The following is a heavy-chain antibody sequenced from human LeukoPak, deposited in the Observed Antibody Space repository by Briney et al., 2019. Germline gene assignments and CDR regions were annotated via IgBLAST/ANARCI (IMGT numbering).Heavy chain of an antibody. Sequence: PGGSLRLSCAASGFTFSSYWMSWVRQAPGKGLEWVANIKQDGSEKYYVDSVKGRFTISRDNAKNSLYLQMNSLRAEDTAVYYCARGALNLDNWFDPWGQGTLVTVSS. V-gene: IGHV3-7*01. CDR2: IKQDGSEK. CDR1: GFTFSSYW. CDR3: ARGALNLDNWFDP. D-gene: IGHD3-16*01. J-gene: IGHJ5*02.